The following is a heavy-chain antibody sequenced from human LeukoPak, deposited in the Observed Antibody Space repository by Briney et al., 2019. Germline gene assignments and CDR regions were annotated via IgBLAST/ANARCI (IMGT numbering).Heavy chain of an antibody. Sequence: ESSETLSLTCTVSGYSISSGYYWGWIRQPPGKGLEWIGSIYHSGSTYYNPSLKSRVTISVDTSKNQFSLKLSSVTAADTAVYYCARDSPNDSSGYNFDYWGQGTLATVSS. CDR1: GYSISSGYY. D-gene: IGHD3-22*01. V-gene: IGHV4-38-2*02. J-gene: IGHJ4*02. CDR2: IYHSGST. CDR3: ARDSPNDSSGYNFDY.